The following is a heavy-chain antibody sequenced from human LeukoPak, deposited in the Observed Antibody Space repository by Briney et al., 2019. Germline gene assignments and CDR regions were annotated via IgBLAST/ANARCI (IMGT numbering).Heavy chain of an antibody. V-gene: IGHV1-8*01. Sequence: ASVKVSCKASGYTFTSYDINWVRQATGQGLEWMGWMNPNSGNTGYAQKFQGRVTMTRNTSISTAYMELSSLRSEDTAVYYCARDLITYDSSGYSQSYWGRGTLVTVSS. CDR3: ARDLITYDSSGYSQSY. D-gene: IGHD3-22*01. J-gene: IGHJ4*02. CDR2: MNPNSGNT. CDR1: GYTFTSYD.